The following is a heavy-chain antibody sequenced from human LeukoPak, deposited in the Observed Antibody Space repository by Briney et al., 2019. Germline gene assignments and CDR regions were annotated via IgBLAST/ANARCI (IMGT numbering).Heavy chain of an antibody. Sequence: SETLSLTCTVSGGSIRSYYWSWIRQPPGKGLEWIGYIYYSGSTNYNPSLKSRVSITVDTSKNQFSLKLSSVTAADTAVYYCARTGSTVTMLYPFDHWGQGTLVTVSS. CDR1: GGSIRSYY. D-gene: IGHD4-17*01. V-gene: IGHV4-59*01. CDR2: IYYSGST. CDR3: ARTGSTVTMLYPFDH. J-gene: IGHJ4*02.